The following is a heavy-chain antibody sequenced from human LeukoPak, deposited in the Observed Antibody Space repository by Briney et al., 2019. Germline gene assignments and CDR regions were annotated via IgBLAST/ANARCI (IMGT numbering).Heavy chain of an antibody. CDR1: GFVFSDYP. V-gene: IGHV3-30-3*01. CDR2: ISYDGSNK. Sequence: GGSLRLSCSASGFVFSDYPLHWIRQSPGKGLEWVAVISYDGSNKYYADSVKGRFTISRDNSKNSLYLQMNSLRTEDTALYYCAKGLGGWGVTLVDYWGQGTLVTVSS. J-gene: IGHJ4*02. CDR3: AKGLGGWGVTLVDY. D-gene: IGHD6-19*01.